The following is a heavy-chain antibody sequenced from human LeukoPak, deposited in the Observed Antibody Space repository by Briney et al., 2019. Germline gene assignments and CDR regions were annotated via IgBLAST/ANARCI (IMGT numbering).Heavy chain of an antibody. Sequence: AGGSLRLSCAASGFTFSSYAMHWVRQAPGKGLEWVAVISYDGSNKYYADSVKGRFTISRDNSKNTLYLQMNSLRAEDTAVYHCAKGAGDLLSIAAAANGYFQHWGQGTLVTVSS. D-gene: IGHD6-13*01. V-gene: IGHV3-30-3*01. CDR2: ISYDGSNK. J-gene: IGHJ1*01. CDR3: AKGAGDLLSIAAAANGYFQH. CDR1: GFTFSSYA.